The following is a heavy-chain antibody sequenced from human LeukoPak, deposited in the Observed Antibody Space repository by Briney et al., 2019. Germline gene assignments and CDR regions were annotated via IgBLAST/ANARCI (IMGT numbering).Heavy chain of an antibody. V-gene: IGHV4-30-2*01. J-gene: IGHJ4*02. CDR2: IYHSGST. Sequence: SQTLSLTCTVSGGSISSGGYYWSWIRQPPGKGLEWIGYIYHSGSTYYNPSLKSRVTISVDRSKNQFSLKLSSVTAADTAVYYCARDRDYSNYSFDYWGQGTLVTVSS. D-gene: IGHD4-11*01. CDR1: GGSISSGGYY. CDR3: ARDRDYSNYSFDY.